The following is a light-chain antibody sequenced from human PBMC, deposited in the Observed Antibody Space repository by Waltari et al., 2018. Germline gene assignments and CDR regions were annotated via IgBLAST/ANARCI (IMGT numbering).Light chain of an antibody. CDR1: SSDVGGYNY. J-gene: IGLJ2*01. CDR2: DVG. Sequence: QSALTQPASVSGSPGQSITISCTGISSDVGGYNYVSWYQQHPGKAPKVMIYDVGYRPSGGSCRFSGSKAGNTASLTISGLQAEDEADYYCTSYASSSTLVFGGGTKLTVL. CDR3: TSYASSSTLV. V-gene: IGLV2-14*03.